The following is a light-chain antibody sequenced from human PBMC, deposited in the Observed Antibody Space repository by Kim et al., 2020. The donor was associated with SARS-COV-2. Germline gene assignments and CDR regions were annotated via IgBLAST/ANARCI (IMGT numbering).Light chain of an antibody. Sequence: ATIKFESSQRDLYSSNKENYLGWYQQTPGQPPTLLVYWASDRESWGPDRFSGSGSGTDFTLTITSLQAEDVAVYCCQQYYGTPFTFGGVTKVDIK. CDR1: QRDLYSSNKENY. CDR3: QQYYGTPFT. V-gene: IGKV4-1*01. J-gene: IGKJ4*01. CDR2: WAS.